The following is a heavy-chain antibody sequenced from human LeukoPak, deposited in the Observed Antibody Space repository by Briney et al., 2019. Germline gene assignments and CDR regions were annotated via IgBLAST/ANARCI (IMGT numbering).Heavy chain of an antibody. CDR2: ISISSSNI. Sequence: GGSLRLSCAAAGFRVSGYDLNWIRQAPGKGLEWIAYISISSSNIHYADSVRGRFTISRDNANNSLYLQLSSLRVEDTAVYYCAREYYGVIFSHYLDVWGKGTTVTVSS. J-gene: IGHJ6*04. D-gene: IGHD3-9*01. CDR3: AREYYGVIFSHYLDV. CDR1: GFRVSGYD. V-gene: IGHV3-11*06.